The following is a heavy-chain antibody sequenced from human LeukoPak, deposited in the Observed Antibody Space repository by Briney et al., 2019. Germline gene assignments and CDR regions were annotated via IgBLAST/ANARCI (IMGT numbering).Heavy chain of an antibody. CDR1: GYSISSGYY. Sequence: PSETLSLTCTVCGYSISSGYYWGWIRQPPGKGLEWIGSMYHSGSTYYNPSLKSRVTISVDTSKNQFSLKLRSVTAADTAVYYCARVVQSTDSSGFYLPEYFQHWGQGTLVTVSS. CDR2: MYHSGST. J-gene: IGHJ1*01. V-gene: IGHV4-38-2*02. D-gene: IGHD3-22*01. CDR3: ARVVQSTDSSGFYLPEYFQH.